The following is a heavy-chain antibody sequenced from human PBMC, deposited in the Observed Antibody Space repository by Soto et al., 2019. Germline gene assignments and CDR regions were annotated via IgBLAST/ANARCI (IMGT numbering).Heavy chain of an antibody. D-gene: IGHD2-2*01. Sequence: QVQLVESGGGVVQPGRSLRLSCAASGFTFSSYGMHWVRQAPGKGLEWVAVISDDGSNKYYADSVKGRFTISRDNSKSTLYLQMNSLRAEDTAVYYCANYCRSTSCFSGGLEHWGQGTLVTVSS. V-gene: IGHV3-30*18. J-gene: IGHJ5*02. CDR3: ANYCRSTSCFSGGLEH. CDR1: GFTFSSYG. CDR2: ISDDGSNK.